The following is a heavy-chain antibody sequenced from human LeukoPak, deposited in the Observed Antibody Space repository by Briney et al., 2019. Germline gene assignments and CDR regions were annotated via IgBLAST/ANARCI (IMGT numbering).Heavy chain of an antibody. CDR1: GFPFSSYA. V-gene: IGHV3-23*01. CDR3: ARRSGSYLAYYYYYMDV. J-gene: IGHJ6*03. CDR2: ISGSGSST. D-gene: IGHD3-10*01. Sequence: GGSLRLSCTVSGFPFSSYAMSGVRQAPGKGLEGVSPISGSGSSTYYADSVKGRFTISRDNSKNTLYLQMNSLRAEDTAVYYCARRSGSYLAYYYYYMDVWGKGTTVTVSS.